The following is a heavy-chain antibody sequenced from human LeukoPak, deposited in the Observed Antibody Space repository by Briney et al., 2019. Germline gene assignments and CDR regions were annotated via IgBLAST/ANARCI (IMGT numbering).Heavy chain of an antibody. V-gene: IGHV4-30-4*01. CDR2: IYYSGTT. CDR1: GGSLSSGNYY. Sequence: SQTLSLTCTVSGGSLSSGNYYWSWVRQPPGEGLEWIGHIYYSGTTYYNPSLKSRVTISVDTSKNQFSLELTSVTAADTAVYYCARYGDYSIDSWGQGTLVTVSS. D-gene: IGHD4-17*01. CDR3: ARYGDYSIDS. J-gene: IGHJ4*02.